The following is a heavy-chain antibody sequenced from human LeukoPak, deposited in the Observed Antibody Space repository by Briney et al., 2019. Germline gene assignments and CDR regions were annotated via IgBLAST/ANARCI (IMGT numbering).Heavy chain of an antibody. CDR2: IYWTDNR. J-gene: IGHJ5*01. D-gene: IGHD1-20*01. CDR1: GFSLTTRGVG. CDR3: AHRRREGMITAGFDS. V-gene: IGHV2-5*01. Sequence: SGPTLVKPTQTLTLTCTFSGFSLTTRGVGVGWIRQPPGKALEWLALIYWTDNRPYSPSLKGRLTITKDTSKNQVVLTMINMDPVDTATYFCAHRRREGMITAGFDSWGQGILVTVSS.